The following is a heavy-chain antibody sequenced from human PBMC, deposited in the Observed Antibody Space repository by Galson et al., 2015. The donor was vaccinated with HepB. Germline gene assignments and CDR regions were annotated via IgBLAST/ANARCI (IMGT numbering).Heavy chain of an antibody. V-gene: IGHV1-69*13. D-gene: IGHD3-10*01. Sequence: SVKVSCKASGGTFSSYAISWVRQAPGQGLEWMGGIIPIFGTANYAQKFQGRVTITADESTSTAYMELSSLRSEDTAVYYCTRDHYGSGSKYYYYGMDVWGQGTTVTVSS. J-gene: IGHJ6*02. CDR2: IIPIFGTA. CDR1: GGTFSSYA. CDR3: TRDHYGSGSKYYYYGMDV.